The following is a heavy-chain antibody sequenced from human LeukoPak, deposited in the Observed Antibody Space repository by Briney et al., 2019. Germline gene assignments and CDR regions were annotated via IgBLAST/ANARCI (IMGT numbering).Heavy chain of an antibody. CDR1: GFTFSSYS. V-gene: IGHV3-48*01. CDR3: KSGIDAFDI. CDR2: ISSRSSTI. J-gene: IGHJ3*02. D-gene: IGHD6-25*01. Sequence: QPGGSLRLSCAASGFTFSSYSMNWVRQAPGKGLEWVSYISSRSSTIYYADSVKGRFTISRDNAKNSLYLQMNSLRAEDTAVYYCKSGIDAFDIWGQGTMVTVSS.